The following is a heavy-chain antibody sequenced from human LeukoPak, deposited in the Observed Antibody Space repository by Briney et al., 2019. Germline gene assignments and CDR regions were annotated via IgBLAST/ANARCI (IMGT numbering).Heavy chain of an antibody. CDR3: ARDDYYDSSAYRENPFDV. Sequence: SVKVSCKASGDTFSSYAISWLRQAPGQGLEWKGGIIPILGTTNYAQKFQGRVTITADESTSTLYMELRSLRSEDTAIYYCARDDYYDSSAYRENPFDVWGQGTMVTVSS. V-gene: IGHV1-69*01. J-gene: IGHJ3*01. CDR2: IIPILGTT. CDR1: GDTFSSYA. D-gene: IGHD3-22*01.